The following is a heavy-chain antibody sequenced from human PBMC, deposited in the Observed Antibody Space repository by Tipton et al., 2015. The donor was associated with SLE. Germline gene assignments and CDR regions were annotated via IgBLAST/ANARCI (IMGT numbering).Heavy chain of an antibody. J-gene: IGHJ3*01. CDR1: GGSISSSSYY. D-gene: IGHD6-19*01. CDR3: ARVLAGAFDF. Sequence: TLSLTCTVSGGSISSSSYYWGWIRQPPGKGLEWIGSIYYSGSPYYNPSLKSRVTISVDTSKNQFSLKLSSVTAADTAVYYCARVLAGAFDFWGQGTMVTVSS. V-gene: IGHV4-39*07. CDR2: IYYSGSP.